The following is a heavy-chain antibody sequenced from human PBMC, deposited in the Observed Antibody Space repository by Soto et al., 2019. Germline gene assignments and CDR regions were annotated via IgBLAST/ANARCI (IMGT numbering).Heavy chain of an antibody. CDR2: INQSGST. CDR3: ARGFLAWNYYYGMDV. J-gene: IGHJ6*02. D-gene: IGHD3-3*01. Sequence: PSETLSLTCAVYGGSFSGYYWSWIRQPPGKGLEWSGEINQSGSTNYNPSLKSRVTIAVDTSKNQFSLKLSSLTAADTSVYYCARGFLAWNYYYGMDVWGQGTKVPVSS. V-gene: IGHV4-34*01. CDR1: GGSFSGYY.